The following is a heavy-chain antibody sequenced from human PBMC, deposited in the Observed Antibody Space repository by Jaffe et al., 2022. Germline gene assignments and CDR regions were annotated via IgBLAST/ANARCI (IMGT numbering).Heavy chain of an antibody. D-gene: IGHD2-21*02. J-gene: IGHJ4*02. V-gene: IGHV3-23*01. Sequence: EVQLLESGGGLVQPGGSLRLSCAASGFTFSSYAMTWVRQAPGKGLEWVSTISGSDGSTYYADSVKGRFTISRDNSKNTLYLQMNSLRAEDTAVYYCAKRGYCGGDCYDCWGQGTLVTVSS. CDR2: ISGSDGST. CDR1: GFTFSSYA. CDR3: AKRGYCGGDCYDC.